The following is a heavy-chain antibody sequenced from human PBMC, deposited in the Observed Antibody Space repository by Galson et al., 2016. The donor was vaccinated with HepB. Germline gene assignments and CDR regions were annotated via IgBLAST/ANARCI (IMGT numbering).Heavy chain of an antibody. CDR1: GESFSGS. Sequence: SETLSLTCAVYGESFSGSWSWIRQPPGKELEWIGEVNQSGGTNYNSSPKSRVTISVHTSNNQFSLKLSSVPAADTAVYYCARGRGHSYGLRSFDYWGLGTLVTVSS. CDR2: VNQSGGT. D-gene: IGHD5-18*01. J-gene: IGHJ4*02. CDR3: ARGRGHSYGLRSFDY. V-gene: IGHV4-34*01.